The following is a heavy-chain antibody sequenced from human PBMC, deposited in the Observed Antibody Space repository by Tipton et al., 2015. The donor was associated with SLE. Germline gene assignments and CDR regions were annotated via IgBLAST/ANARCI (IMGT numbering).Heavy chain of an antibody. CDR1: GGSISSYY. V-gene: IGHV4-59*01. J-gene: IGHJ4*02. D-gene: IGHD3-22*01. CDR2: IYYSGST. CDR3: ARVARGEWVVVFDY. Sequence: TLSLTCTVPGGSISSYYWSWIRQPPGKGLEWIGYIYYSGSTNYNPSLKSRVTISVDTSKNQFSLKLSSVTAADTAVYYCARVARGEWVVVFDYRGQGTLVTVSS.